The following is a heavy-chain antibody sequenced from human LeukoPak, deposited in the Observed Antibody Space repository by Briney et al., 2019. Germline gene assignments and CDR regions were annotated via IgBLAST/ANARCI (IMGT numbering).Heavy chain of an antibody. CDR1: GFTFDEYS. CDR2: ISWDGGST. D-gene: IGHD1-26*01. J-gene: IGHJ3*02. Sequence: GGSLRLSCAASGFTFDEYSMHWVRQAPGKGLEWVALISWDGGSTYYADSVKGRFTISRDNAKNSLYLQMNSLRAEDMALYYCAKDMGGSYYVAFDIWGQGTMVTVSS. CDR3: AKDMGGSYYVAFDI. V-gene: IGHV3-43*01.